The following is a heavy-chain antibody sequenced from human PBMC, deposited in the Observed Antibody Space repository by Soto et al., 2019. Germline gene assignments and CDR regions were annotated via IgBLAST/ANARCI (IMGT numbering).Heavy chain of an antibody. CDR1: GYSFTSYW. CDR2: IYPGDSDT. Sequence: GESLKISCKGSGYSFTSYWIGWVRQMPGKGLEWMGIIYPGDSDTRYSPSFQGQVTISADKSISTAYLQWSSLKASDTAMYYRARRGSSWLDAFDIWGQGTMVTVSS. CDR3: ARRGSSWLDAFDI. D-gene: IGHD6-13*01. V-gene: IGHV5-51*01. J-gene: IGHJ3*02.